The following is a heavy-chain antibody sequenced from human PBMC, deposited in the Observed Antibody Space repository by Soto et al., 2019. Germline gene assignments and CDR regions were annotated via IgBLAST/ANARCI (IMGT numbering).Heavy chain of an antibody. CDR1: GGYITNNNW. J-gene: IGHJ4*02. Sequence: PSEPLSLTCDVSGGYITNNNWWTWVRQPPGEGLEWIGEMHHIGSTNYNPSLKSRVTMSVDTSKNPFFMNLNSVTAADTAVYYCTKNSAYALDYWGQGTLVTVSS. CDR2: MHHIGST. D-gene: IGHD5-12*01. V-gene: IGHV4-4*02. CDR3: TKNSAYALDY.